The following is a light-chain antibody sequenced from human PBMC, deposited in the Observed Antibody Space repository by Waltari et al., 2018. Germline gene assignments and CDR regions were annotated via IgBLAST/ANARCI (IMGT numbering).Light chain of an antibody. J-gene: IGKJ2*01. CDR3: HQYYTTPYT. CDR1: QSILYSSNHKNY. V-gene: IGKV4-1*01. CDR2: WAS. Sequence: DIVMTQSPDSLAVSLGERATFNCKSSQSILYSSNHKNYLAWYQQKTGQPPKLLIYWASTRESGVPDRFSGSGSGTDFTLTISSLQAEDVAVYYCHQYYTTPYTFGQGTKLEIK.